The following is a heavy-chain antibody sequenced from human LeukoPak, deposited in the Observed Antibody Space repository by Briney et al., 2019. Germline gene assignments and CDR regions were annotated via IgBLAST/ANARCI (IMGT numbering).Heavy chain of an antibody. J-gene: IGHJ4*02. CDR1: GFTLSTNA. V-gene: IGHV3-23*01. D-gene: IGHD1-26*01. CDR3: AKDVGKWESLHFFDY. Sequence: GGSLRLSCLTSGFTLSTNAMSWVRQAPGKGLEWISGISGSGASTYYADSVKGRFTISRDDSRNTPYLQMNSLRGDDTAVYYCAKDVGKWESLHFFDYWGQGTLVTVSS. CDR2: ISGSGAST.